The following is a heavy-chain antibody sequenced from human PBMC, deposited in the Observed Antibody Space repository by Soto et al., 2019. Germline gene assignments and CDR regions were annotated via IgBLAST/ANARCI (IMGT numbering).Heavy chain of an antibody. D-gene: IGHD3-10*01. CDR2: INSGGTYR. CDR1: GFMFSSYR. CDR3: ARDLTTYGAPHFDY. Sequence: EVQLVESGGGLVKRGGSLTLSCAASGFMFSSYRMNWVRQAPGKGLEWVSSINSGGTYRYYADSVQGRFTISRNNARNPFYLQMNSLGVEDTAVYYCARDLTTYGAPHFDYWGQGTLVTVFS. J-gene: IGHJ4*02. V-gene: IGHV3-21*06.